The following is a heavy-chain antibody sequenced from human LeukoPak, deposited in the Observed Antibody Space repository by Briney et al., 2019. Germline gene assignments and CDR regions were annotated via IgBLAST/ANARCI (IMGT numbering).Heavy chain of an antibody. Sequence: HPGRSLRLSCAASGFTFSSYGMHWVRQAPGKGLEWVAVISYDGSNKYYADSVKGRFTISRDNSKNTLYLQMNSLRAEGTAVYYCAKDLGYIELEGAFNYWGQGTLVTVSS. V-gene: IGHV3-30*18. D-gene: IGHD5-24*01. CDR2: ISYDGSNK. CDR1: GFTFSSYG. CDR3: AKDLGYIELEGAFNY. J-gene: IGHJ4*02.